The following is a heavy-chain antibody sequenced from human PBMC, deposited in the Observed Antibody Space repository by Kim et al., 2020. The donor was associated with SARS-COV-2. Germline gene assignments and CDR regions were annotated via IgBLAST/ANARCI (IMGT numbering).Heavy chain of an antibody. Sequence: SETLSLTCAVYGGSFSGYYWSWIRQPPGKGLEWIGEINHSGSTNYNPSLKSRVTISVDTSKNQFSLKLSSVTAADTAVYYCARLYYYGSGSYTKTFRRWYYFDYWGQGTLVTVSS. J-gene: IGHJ4*02. D-gene: IGHD3-10*01. CDR2: INHSGST. CDR3: ARLYYYGSGSYTKTFRRWYYFDY. CDR1: GGSFSGYY. V-gene: IGHV4-34*01.